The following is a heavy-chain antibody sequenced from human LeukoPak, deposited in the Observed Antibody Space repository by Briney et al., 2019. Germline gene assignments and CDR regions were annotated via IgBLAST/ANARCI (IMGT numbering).Heavy chain of an antibody. V-gene: IGHV1-46*01. Sequence: ASVKVSCKESGTIFTNYHIHWVRLAPGRGLGWMGAFYTDGGTTTNTWSLQHGGVTTTRTVSTRNSHLDLNSLSSEDTAVYYCATEAPRSYRFDYWGQGILVTVSS. CDR2: FYTDGGTT. J-gene: IGHJ4*02. D-gene: IGHD3-10*01. CDR1: GTIFTNYH. CDR3: ATEAPRSYRFDY.